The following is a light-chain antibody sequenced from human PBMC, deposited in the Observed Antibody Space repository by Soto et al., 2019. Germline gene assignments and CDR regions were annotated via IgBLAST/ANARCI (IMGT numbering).Light chain of an antibody. CDR2: GAS. V-gene: IGKV3-15*01. Sequence: EIVMTQSPATLSVSPGERTTLSCRASQSVFSNLAWYQQKPGQAPRLLIYGASTRATGIPARFSGSGSGTEFTLTISSLQYEDFALYYCQQYNNWPPYTFGQGTKLEIK. CDR1: QSVFSN. J-gene: IGKJ2*01. CDR3: QQYNNWPPYT.